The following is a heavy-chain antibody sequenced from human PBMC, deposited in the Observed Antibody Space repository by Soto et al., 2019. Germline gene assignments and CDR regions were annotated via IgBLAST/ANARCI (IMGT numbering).Heavy chain of an antibody. D-gene: IGHD3-10*01. CDR2: ISWNSGSK. CDR3: AKDKGREISYFDY. V-gene: IGHV3-9*01. CDR1: GFSFDEYA. J-gene: IGHJ4*02. Sequence: GGSLRLSCAASGFSFDEYAIHWVRQAPGKGLEWVSGISWNSGSKDYADSVKGRFTISRDNAKNSLYLQMNSLRDEDTAFYYCAKDKGREISYFDYWGQGTLVTVSS.